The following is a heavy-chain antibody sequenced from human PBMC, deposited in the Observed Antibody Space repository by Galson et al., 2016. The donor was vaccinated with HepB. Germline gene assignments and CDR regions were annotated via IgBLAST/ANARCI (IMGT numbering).Heavy chain of an antibody. CDR3: ATGGGYNWFDP. V-gene: IGHV1-46*01. J-gene: IGHJ5*02. CDR2: INPNGGNA. Sequence: SVKVSCKAFGYTFTTYHMHWVRQAPGQGLEWMGIINPNGGNASYSPKFQGRVTLTRDTSTSTVYRELCRRKSDDTALYYCATGGGYNWFDPWGQGTLVTVSS. D-gene: IGHD6-25*01. CDR1: GYTFTTYH.